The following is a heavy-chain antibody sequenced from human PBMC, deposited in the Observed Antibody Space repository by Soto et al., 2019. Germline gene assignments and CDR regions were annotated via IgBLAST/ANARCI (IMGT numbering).Heavy chain of an antibody. CDR1: GGTFSSYA. D-gene: IGHD3-10*01. CDR2: IIPIFGTA. CDR3: ARGRGYYGSGSYPADYYYYYGMDV. Sequence: QVQLVQSGAEVKKPGSSVKVSCKASGGTFSSYAISWVRQAPGQGLEWMGGIIPIFGTANYAQKFQGRVTITAVKSTSTAYMELSSLRSEDTAVYYCARGRGYYGSGSYPADYYYYYGMDVWGQGTTVTVSS. J-gene: IGHJ6*02. V-gene: IGHV1-69*06.